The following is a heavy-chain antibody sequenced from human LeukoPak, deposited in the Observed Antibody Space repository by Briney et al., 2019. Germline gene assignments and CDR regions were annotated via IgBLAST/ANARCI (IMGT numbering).Heavy chain of an antibody. CDR2: IYTSGST. CDR1: GGSISSGSYY. J-gene: IGHJ3*02. D-gene: IGHD3-22*01. Sequence: PSQTLSLTCTVSGGSISSGSYYWSWIRQPAGKGLEWIGRIYTSGSTNYNPSLKSRVTISVDTSKNQFSLKLSSVTAADTAVYYCARLGTTYYYDSSGPGAFDIWGQGTMVTVSS. V-gene: IGHV4-61*02. CDR3: ARLGTTYYYDSSGPGAFDI.